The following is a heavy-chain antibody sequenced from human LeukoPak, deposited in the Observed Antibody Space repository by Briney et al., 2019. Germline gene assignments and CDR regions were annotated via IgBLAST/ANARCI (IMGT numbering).Heavy chain of an antibody. CDR1: GFAFNTYA. CDR2: IWHDGSHK. D-gene: IGHD3-10*01. J-gene: IGHJ4*02. CDR3: AREIFGSGSHPDF. Sequence: GRSLRRSCAASGFAFNTYAMHWVRQAPGQGLEWVALIWHDGSHKFYSNSVRGQFTISRDNSKNTVSLQMNNLRPEDTAVYYCAREIFGSGSHPDFWGQGTLVTVSS. V-gene: IGHV3-33*01.